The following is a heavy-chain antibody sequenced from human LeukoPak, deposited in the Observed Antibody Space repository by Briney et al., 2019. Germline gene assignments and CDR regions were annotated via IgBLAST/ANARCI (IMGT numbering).Heavy chain of an antibody. J-gene: IGHJ4*02. CDR3: ARTTYYYDSSGLDY. V-gene: IGHV7-4-1*02. Sequence: ASVKVSCKASEYPFSRSVIHWVRQAPGQGLEWMGWINTNTGNPTYAQGFTGRFVFSLDTSVSTAYLQISSLKAEDTAVYYCARTTYYYDSSGLDYWGQGTLVTVSS. D-gene: IGHD3-22*01. CDR1: EYPFSRSV. CDR2: INTNTGNP.